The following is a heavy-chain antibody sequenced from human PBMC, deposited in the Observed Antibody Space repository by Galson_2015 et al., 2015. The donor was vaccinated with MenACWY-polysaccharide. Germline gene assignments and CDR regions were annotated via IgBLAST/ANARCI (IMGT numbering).Heavy chain of an antibody. CDR3: AKVLPGSLRALDH. D-gene: IGHD2-15*01. Sequence: SLRLSCAASGFSFSTYTMNWVRQAPGKGPEWVSHISSSKTIYYADSVKGRFTISRDNSKNSLYLQMNSLRAEDTAIYYCAKVLPGSLRALDHWGQGTLVAVSS. CDR1: GFSFSTYT. V-gene: IGHV3-48*01. J-gene: IGHJ4*02. CDR2: ISSSKTI.